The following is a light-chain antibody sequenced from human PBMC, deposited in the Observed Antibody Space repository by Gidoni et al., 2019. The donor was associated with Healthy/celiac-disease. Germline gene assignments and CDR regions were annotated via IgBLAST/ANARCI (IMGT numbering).Light chain of an antibody. CDR3: MQALQTPPT. CDR1: QSLLHSNGYIY. Sequence: DSARTQSPLSLPVTPGEPASISCRSSQSLLHSNGYIYLDWYLQKPGQSPQLLIYLGSNRASGVPARFSGSGSGTDFTLKISRVEAEDVGVYYCMQALQTPPTFGQGTKVEIK. V-gene: IGKV2-28*01. J-gene: IGKJ1*01. CDR2: LGS.